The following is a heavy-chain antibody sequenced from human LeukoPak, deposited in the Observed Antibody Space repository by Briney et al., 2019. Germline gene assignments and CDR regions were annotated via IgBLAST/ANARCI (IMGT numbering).Heavy chain of an antibody. Sequence: GGSLRLSCAASGFTFDDYGMSWVRQAPGKGLEWVSGINWNGGSTGYADSVKGRFTISRDNAKNSLYVQMNSLRAEDTAIYYCAKEYTGTFSPFPSYFDNWGQGTLVTVSS. CDR2: INWNGGST. CDR1: GFTFDDYG. D-gene: IGHD1-26*01. CDR3: AKEYTGTFSPFPSYFDN. V-gene: IGHV3-20*04. J-gene: IGHJ4*02.